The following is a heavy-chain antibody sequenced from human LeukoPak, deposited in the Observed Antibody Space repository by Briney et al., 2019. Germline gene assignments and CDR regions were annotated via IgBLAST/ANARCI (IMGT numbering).Heavy chain of an antibody. V-gene: IGHV3-30*03. CDR3: ASGGYTSSWYVVDY. CDR2: ISYDGSNK. D-gene: IGHD6-13*01. J-gene: IGHJ4*02. Sequence: GGSLRLSCAASGFTFSSYGMHWVRQAPGKGLEWVAVISYDGSNKYYADSVKGRFTISRDNSKNTLYLQMSSLRPEDTAVYYCASGGYTSSWYVVDYWGQGALVTVSS. CDR1: GFTFSSYG.